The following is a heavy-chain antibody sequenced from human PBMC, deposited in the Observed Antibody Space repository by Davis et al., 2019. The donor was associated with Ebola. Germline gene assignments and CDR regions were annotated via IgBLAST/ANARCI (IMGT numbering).Heavy chain of an antibody. Sequence: ASVKVSCKASGYNFSNYAINWVRQAPGQGLEWMGWINTNTGNPMYAQAFTGRFVFSLDTSINTPYLQISSLKAEDTAVYYCARSSMTQDAFDIWGQGTMVTVSS. CDR1: GYNFSNYA. CDR3: ARSSMTQDAFDI. CDR2: INTNTGNP. J-gene: IGHJ3*02. V-gene: IGHV7-4-1*02. D-gene: IGHD2-2*01.